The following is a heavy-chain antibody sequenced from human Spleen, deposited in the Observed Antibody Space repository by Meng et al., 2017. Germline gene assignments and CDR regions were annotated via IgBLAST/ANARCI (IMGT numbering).Heavy chain of an antibody. CDR2: INHSGST. Sequence: QVATQQWGRSLFTPSEPLSTPCPVHGGSLSCYYWSWIRQPPGKGREWIGEINHSGSTNYNPSLKRRVTISVDTSKNQFSLMLSSVTAADTAVYYCARGCSGYRVFLCYWGQGTLVTVSS. CDR1: GGSLSCYY. D-gene: IGHD3-22*01. CDR3: ARGCSGYRVFLCY. V-gene: IGHV4-34*01. J-gene: IGHJ4*02.